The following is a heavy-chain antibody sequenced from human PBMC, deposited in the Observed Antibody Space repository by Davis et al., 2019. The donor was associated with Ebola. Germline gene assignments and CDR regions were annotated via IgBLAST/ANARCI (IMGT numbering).Heavy chain of an antibody. D-gene: IGHD2-21*01. CDR1: GYSFTSYW. J-gene: IGHJ4*02. CDR2: IDPSDSYT. Sequence: PGGSLRLSCKGSGYSFTSYWISWVRQMPGKGLEWMGRIDPSDSYTNYSPSFQGHVTISADKSISTAYLQWSSLKASDTAMYYCARHSKVVIATADYWGQGTLVTVSS. CDR3: ARHSKVVIATADY. V-gene: IGHV5-10-1*01.